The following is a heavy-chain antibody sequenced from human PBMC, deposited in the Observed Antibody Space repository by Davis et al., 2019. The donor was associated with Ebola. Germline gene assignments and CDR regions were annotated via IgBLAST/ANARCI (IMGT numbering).Heavy chain of an antibody. J-gene: IGHJ4*02. CDR2: MHHSGNS. CDR3: AGQGGFRVDY. V-gene: IGHV4-4*02. CDR1: GGSISSNW. Sequence: PSETLSLTCAVSGGSISSNWWSWVRQPPGRGLEWIGEMHHSGNSNYNPSLQSRVTISIDKSKNHFSLRLSSVTAADTAVYYCAGQGGFRVDYWGQGTLVTVSS. D-gene: IGHD3-10*01.